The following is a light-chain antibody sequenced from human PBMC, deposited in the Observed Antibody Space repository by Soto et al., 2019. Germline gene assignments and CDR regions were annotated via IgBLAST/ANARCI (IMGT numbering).Light chain of an antibody. CDR1: QDVTTN. Sequence: EISMTQFPAILSASPGVLATLSCRAAQDVTTNFAWYQLRRGQPPRLLIYDISTRATGVPARFSGSGSGTEFTLTISGLQSEDFALYFCQQYNNWPFTFGQGTRLEIK. CDR3: QQYNNWPFT. CDR2: DIS. J-gene: IGKJ5*01. V-gene: IGKV3-15*01.